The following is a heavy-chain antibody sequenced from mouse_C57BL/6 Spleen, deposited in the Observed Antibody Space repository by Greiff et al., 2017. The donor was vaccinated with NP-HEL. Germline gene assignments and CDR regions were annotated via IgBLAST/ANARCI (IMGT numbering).Heavy chain of an antibody. CDR1: GYSFTGYY. Sequence: EVQLQQSGPELVKPGASVKISCKASGYSFTGYYMNWVKQSPEKSLEWIGEINPSTGGTTYNQKFKAKATLTVDKSSSTAYMQLKSLTSEDSAVYYCARSGLWLRRLYYFDDWGQGTTLTVAS. CDR3: ARSGLWLRRLYYFDD. D-gene: IGHD2-2*01. J-gene: IGHJ2*01. V-gene: IGHV1-42*01. CDR2: INPSTGGT.